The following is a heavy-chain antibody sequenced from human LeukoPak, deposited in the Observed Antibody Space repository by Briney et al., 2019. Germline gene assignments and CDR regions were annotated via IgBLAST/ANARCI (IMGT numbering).Heavy chain of an antibody. Sequence: PGGSLRLSCAASGFTFSIYWMTWVRQAPGKGLEWVANLNYGGSDKYYVDSVKGRFTISRDNTKNSLYLQMNSLRAEDTAVYYCVRDFSLTRLERPFDFWGQGILVTVSS. V-gene: IGHV3-7*01. CDR1: GFTFSIYW. D-gene: IGHD1-1*01. J-gene: IGHJ4*02. CDR3: VRDFSLTRLERPFDF. CDR2: LNYGGSDK.